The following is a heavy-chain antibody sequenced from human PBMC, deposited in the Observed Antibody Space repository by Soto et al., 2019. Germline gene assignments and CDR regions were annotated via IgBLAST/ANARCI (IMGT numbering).Heavy chain of an antibody. Sequence: SETLSLTCAVYGGSFSGYYWSWIRQPPGKGLEWIGEINHSGSTNYNPSLKSRVTISVDTSKNQFSLKLSSVTAADTAVYYCAIVVVPAAIDWFDPWGQGTLVTVSS. V-gene: IGHV4-34*01. D-gene: IGHD2-2*01. J-gene: IGHJ5*02. CDR3: AIVVVPAAIDWFDP. CDR2: INHSGST. CDR1: GGSFSGYY.